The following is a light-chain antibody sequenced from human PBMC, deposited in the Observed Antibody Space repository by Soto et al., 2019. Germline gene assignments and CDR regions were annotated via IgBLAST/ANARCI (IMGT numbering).Light chain of an antibody. V-gene: IGKV1-5*03. CDR3: QQYSTYSIT. CDR2: KAS. J-gene: IGKJ4*01. CDR1: QSISYW. Sequence: IQMTQSPSTLSASVGDRVTITCRASQSISYWLAWYQQKPGKAPTVLIYKASILESGVPSRFSGSGSGTEFTLTISSLQPDDFATYYCQQYSTYSITFGGGTKVE.